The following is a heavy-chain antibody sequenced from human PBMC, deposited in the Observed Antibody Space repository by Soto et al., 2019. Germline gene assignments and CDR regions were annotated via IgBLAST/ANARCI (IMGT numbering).Heavy chain of an antibody. CDR3: ARAYEGDYFDY. V-gene: IGHV3-30-3*01. D-gene: IGHD3-16*01. CDR2: ISYDGSNK. CDR1: GFTFSSYA. Sequence: GESLRFSCAASGFTFSSYAMHWVRQAPGKGLEWVAVISYDGSNKYYADSVKGRFTISRDNSKNTLYLQMNSLRAEDTAVYYCARAYEGDYFDYWGHGTLVTVSS. J-gene: IGHJ4*01.